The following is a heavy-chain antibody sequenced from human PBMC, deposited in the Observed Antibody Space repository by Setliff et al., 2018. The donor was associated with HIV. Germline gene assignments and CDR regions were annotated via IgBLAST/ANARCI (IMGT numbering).Heavy chain of an antibody. J-gene: IGHJ5*02. CDR1: GGSIGSSNYY. CDR3: ARERSALLWKNWFDP. Sequence: SETLSLTCTVSGGSIGSSNYYWSWIRQPPGKGLEWIGYIYYSGSTNYNPSLKSRVTISVDTSKNQFSLKLSSVTAADTAVYYCARERSALLWKNWFDPWGQGTLVTVSS. V-gene: IGHV4-61*01. D-gene: IGHD3-10*01. CDR2: IYYSGST.